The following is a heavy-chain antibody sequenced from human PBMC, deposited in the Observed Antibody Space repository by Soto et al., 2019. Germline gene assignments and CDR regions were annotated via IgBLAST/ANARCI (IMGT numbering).Heavy chain of an antibody. CDR2: VYPRGST. CDR3: ASRPLRTMYYFDS. Sequence: SETLSLTCAVSGGSISSGGYSWNWIRQPPGKGLEWIGYVYPRGSTSYNPSLQSRVTISVDTSKNQFSLKLSSVTAADTAVYYCASRPLRTMYYFDSWGPGTLVTVSS. J-gene: IGHJ4*02. CDR1: GGSISSGGYS. V-gene: IGHV4-30-2*01. D-gene: IGHD6-6*01.